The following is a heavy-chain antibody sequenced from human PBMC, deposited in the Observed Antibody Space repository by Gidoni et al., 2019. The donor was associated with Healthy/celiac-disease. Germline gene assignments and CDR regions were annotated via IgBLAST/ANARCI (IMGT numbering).Heavy chain of an antibody. CDR2: ISGSGGST. D-gene: IGHD6-13*01. V-gene: IGHV3-23*01. J-gene: IGHJ5*02. CDR3: AKDGVEGIAAAGGNWFDP. Sequence: EVQLLESGGGLVQPGGSLRLSCAASGFTFSSYAMSWVRQDQGKGLEWVSGISGSGGSTYYADSVKGRFTISRDNSKNTLYLQMNSLRAEDTAVYYCAKDGVEGIAAAGGNWFDPWGQGTLVTVSS. CDR1: GFTFSSYA.